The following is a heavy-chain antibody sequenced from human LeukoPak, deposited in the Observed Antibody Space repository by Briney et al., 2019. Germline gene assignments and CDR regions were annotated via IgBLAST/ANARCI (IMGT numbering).Heavy chain of an antibody. CDR1: GFTFNEYS. CDR3: ARDRWELPHYYYYGLDV. J-gene: IGHJ6*02. CDR2: ILSGSGNI. D-gene: IGHD1-26*01. Sequence: GGSLRLSCAMSGFTFNEYSMNWVRQAPGKGLEWVSSILSGSGNIYYADSVKGRFTISRDNAENSLHLQMNSLRVDDTAVYYCARDRWELPHYYYYGLDVWGQGTTVTVSS. V-gene: IGHV3-21*01.